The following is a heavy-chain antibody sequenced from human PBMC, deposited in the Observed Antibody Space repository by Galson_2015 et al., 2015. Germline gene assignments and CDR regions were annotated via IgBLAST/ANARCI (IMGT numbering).Heavy chain of an antibody. J-gene: IGHJ4*02. Sequence: SLRLSCAASGFTFSNYGMHWVRQAPGKGLEWVAVIWYDGSNKYYADSVEGRFTISRDNAKNTLYLQMNSLRVEDTAVYYCARSQGMDPLWCRLFQWGQGTLLTVSS. CDR3: ARSQGMDPLWCRLFQ. CDR1: GFTFSNYG. D-gene: IGHD4/OR15-4a*01. CDR2: IWYDGSNK. V-gene: IGHV3-33*01.